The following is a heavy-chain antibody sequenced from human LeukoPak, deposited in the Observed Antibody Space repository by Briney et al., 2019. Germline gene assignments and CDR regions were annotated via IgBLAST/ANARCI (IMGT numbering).Heavy chain of an antibody. J-gene: IGHJ4*02. V-gene: IGHV3-30-3*01. Sequence: PGGSLRLSCAASGFTFSSYAMHWVRQAPGKGLEWVAVISYDGSNKYYADSVKGRFTISRDNSKNTLYLQMNSLRAEDTAVYYCADLEGLIRPDIVASPFDYWGQGTLVTVSS. D-gene: IGHD5-12*01. CDR1: GFTFSSYA. CDR2: ISYDGSNK. CDR3: ADLEGLIRPDIVASPFDY.